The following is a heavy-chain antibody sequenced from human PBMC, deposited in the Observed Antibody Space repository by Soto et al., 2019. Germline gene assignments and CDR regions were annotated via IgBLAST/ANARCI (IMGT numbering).Heavy chain of an antibody. Sequence: ASVKVSCKASGYTFTSYGISWVRQAPGQGLEWTGWISAYNGNTNYAQKLQGRVTMTTDTSTSTAYMELRSLRSDDTAVYYCAREQGEVAVAGTSYYYYYGMDVWGQGTTVTV. CDR2: ISAYNGNT. CDR1: GYTFTSYG. CDR3: AREQGEVAVAGTSYYYYYGMDV. V-gene: IGHV1-18*01. D-gene: IGHD6-19*01. J-gene: IGHJ6*02.